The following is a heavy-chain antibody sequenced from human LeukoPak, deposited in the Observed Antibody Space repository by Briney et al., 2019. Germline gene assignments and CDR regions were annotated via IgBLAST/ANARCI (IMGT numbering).Heavy chain of an antibody. D-gene: IGHD2-2*02. J-gene: IGHJ4*02. CDR1: GYSLTSYW. CDR3: ARYRTDIVVVPAAIRNAYFDY. CDR2: IYPGDSDT. Sequence: GESLKISCKGSGYSLTSYWIGWVRQMPGKGLEWMGIIYPGDSDTRYSPSFQGQVTISADKSISTAYLQWSSLKASDTAMYYCARYRTDIVVVPAAIRNAYFDYWGQGTLVTVSS. V-gene: IGHV5-51*01.